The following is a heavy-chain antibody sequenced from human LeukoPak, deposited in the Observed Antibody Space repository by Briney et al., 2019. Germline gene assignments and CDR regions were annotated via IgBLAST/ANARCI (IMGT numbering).Heavy chain of an antibody. Sequence: GGSLRLSCAASGFSFSDYWMSWVRQAPGKGLEWVANIKQDGSEKNYVDSVKGRFTISRDNAKSSLSLQMISLRAEDTAVYYCARNKRADIWGQGTMVTVSS. CDR3: ARNKRADI. J-gene: IGHJ3*02. CDR1: GFSFSDYW. V-gene: IGHV3-7*01. CDR2: IKQDGSEK. D-gene: IGHD1/OR15-1a*01.